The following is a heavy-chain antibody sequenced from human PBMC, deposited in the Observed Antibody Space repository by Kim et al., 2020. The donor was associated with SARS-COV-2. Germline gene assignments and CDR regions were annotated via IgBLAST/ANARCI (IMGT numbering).Heavy chain of an antibody. CDR3: ASAARRYSSGRLNWYFDL. Sequence: KSRVTISVDTSKNQFSLKLSSVTAADTAVYYCASAARRYSSGRLNWYFDLWGRGTLVTVSS. D-gene: IGHD6-19*01. V-gene: IGHV4-34*01. J-gene: IGHJ2*01.